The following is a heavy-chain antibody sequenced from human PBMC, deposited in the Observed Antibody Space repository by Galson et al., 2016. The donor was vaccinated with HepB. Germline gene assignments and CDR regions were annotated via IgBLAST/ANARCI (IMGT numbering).Heavy chain of an antibody. CDR1: GVSISGSNYY. V-gene: IGHV4-39*01. CDR2: IYYSGST. J-gene: IGHJ6*03. CDR3: ATGIVVAGKMYYHYMDV. Sequence: ETLSLTCNVSGVSISGSNYYWGWIRQPPGRGLEWIGSIYYSGSTNYNPSLESRVTIFVDTSKNHLSLSLRSVTAADTAVYYCATGIVVAGKMYYHYMDVWGKGTSVTVSS. D-gene: IGHD6-19*01.